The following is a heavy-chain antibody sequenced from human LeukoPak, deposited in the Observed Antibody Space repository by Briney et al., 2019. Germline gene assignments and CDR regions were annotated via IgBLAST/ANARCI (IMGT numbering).Heavy chain of an antibody. D-gene: IGHD4-17*01. J-gene: IGHJ4*02. CDR2: IWYDGSNK. CDR3: AKGLTVTTSGLDY. CDR1: GFTVSNYG. V-gene: IGHV3-33*06. Sequence: GGSLRPSCAASGFTVSNYGMHWVRQAPGKGLEWVAVIWYDGSNKYYADSVKGRFTISRDNSKNTLYVQMNSLRAEDTAVYYCAKGLTVTTSGLDYWGQGTLVTVSS.